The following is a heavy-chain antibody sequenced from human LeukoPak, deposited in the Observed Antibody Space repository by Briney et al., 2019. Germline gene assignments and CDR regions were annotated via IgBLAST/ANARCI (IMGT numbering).Heavy chain of an antibody. CDR3: ARITMVRGANAFDI. D-gene: IGHD3-10*01. CDR2: IDWDDDK. CDR1: DDSITMYY. V-gene: IGHV2-70*04. Sequence: TLSLTCSVSDDSITMYYWTWIRQPPGKALEWLARIDWDDDKYYSTSLKTRLTISKDTSKNQVVLTMTNMDPVDTATYYCARITMVRGANAFDIWGQGTMVTVSS. J-gene: IGHJ3*02.